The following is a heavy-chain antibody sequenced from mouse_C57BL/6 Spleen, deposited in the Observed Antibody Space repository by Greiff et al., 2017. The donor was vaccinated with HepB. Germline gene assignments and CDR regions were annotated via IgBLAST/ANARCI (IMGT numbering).Heavy chain of an antibody. D-gene: IGHD1-1*01. CDR2: ISSGSSTI. V-gene: IGHV5-17*01. Sequence: EVKLVESGGGLVKPGGSLKLSCAASGFTFSDYGMHWVRQAPEKGLEWVAYISSGSSTIYYADTVKGRFTISRDNAKNTLFLQMTSLRSEDTAMYYCARDLLVYGSSLYAMDYWGQGTSVTVSS. CDR3: ARDLLVYGSSLYAMDY. J-gene: IGHJ4*01. CDR1: GFTFSDYG.